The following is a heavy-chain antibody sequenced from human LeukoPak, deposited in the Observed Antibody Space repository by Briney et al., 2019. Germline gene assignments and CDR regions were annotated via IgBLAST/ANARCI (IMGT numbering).Heavy chain of an antibody. D-gene: IGHD3-22*01. Sequence: SGGSLRLSCEASGFTFDDYGMHWVRQAPGKGLEWVSRINSDGSSTSYADSVKGRFTISRDNAKNTLYLQMNSLRAEDTAVYYCARTPDYYDSSGYYSYWGQGTLVTVSS. V-gene: IGHV3-74*01. CDR2: INSDGSST. CDR1: GFTFDDYG. J-gene: IGHJ4*02. CDR3: ARTPDYYDSSGYYSY.